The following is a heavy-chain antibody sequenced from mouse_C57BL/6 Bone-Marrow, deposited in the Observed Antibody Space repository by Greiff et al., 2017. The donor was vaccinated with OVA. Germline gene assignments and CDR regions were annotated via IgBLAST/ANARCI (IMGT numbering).Heavy chain of an antibody. V-gene: IGHV3-6*01. CDR3: ARERTSTVVDWYFDV. D-gene: IGHD1-1*01. J-gene: IGHJ1*03. CDR1: GYSITSGYY. CDR2: ISYDGSN. Sequence: DVQLQESGPGLVKPSQSLSLTCSVTGYSITSGYYWNWIRQFPGNKLEWMGYISYDGSNNYNPSLKNRISITRDTSKNQFFLKLNSVTTEDTATYYCARERTSTVVDWYFDVWGTGTTVTVSS.